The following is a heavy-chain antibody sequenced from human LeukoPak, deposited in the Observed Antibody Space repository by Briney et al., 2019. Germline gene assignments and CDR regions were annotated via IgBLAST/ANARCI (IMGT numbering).Heavy chain of an antibody. CDR3: ARDLEMATIDDAFDI. Sequence: AASVKVSCKASGGTFSSYAISWVRQAPGQGLEWMGRIIPIFGTANYAQKCQRRVTITRDESTSTAYMEVSSLRSEDTAVYYCARDLEMATIDDAFDIWGQGTMVTVSS. V-gene: IGHV1-69*05. CDR2: IIPIFGTA. CDR1: GGTFSSYA. J-gene: IGHJ3*02. D-gene: IGHD5-24*01.